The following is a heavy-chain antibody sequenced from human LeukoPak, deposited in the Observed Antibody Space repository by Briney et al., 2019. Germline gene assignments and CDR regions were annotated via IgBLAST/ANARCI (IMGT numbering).Heavy chain of an antibody. D-gene: IGHD3-3*01. CDR3: ASTTKRLLEWLLFYYYYYYRHV. CDR2: IKQDGSEK. Sequence: PGGSLRLSCAASGFTFSSYWMSWARQAAGKGLEWVANIKQDGSEKYYVDSVKGRFTISRDNAKNSLYLQMNSLRAEDTAVYYCASTTKRLLEWLLFYYYYYYRHVWGKGTTVTVSS. CDR1: GFTFSSYW. V-gene: IGHV3-7*01. J-gene: IGHJ6*03.